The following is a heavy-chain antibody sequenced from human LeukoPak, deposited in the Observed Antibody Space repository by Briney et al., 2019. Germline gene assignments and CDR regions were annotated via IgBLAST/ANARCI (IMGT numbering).Heavy chain of an antibody. V-gene: IGHV1-69*05. J-gene: IGHJ3*02. D-gene: IGHD3-3*01. Sequence: ASVKVSCKAPGYTFTGYYMHWVRQAPGQGLEWMGRIIPIFGTANYAQKFQGRVTITTDESTSTAYMELSSLRSEDTAVYYCARDRFSAAFDTWGQGTMVTVSS. CDR3: ARDRFSAAFDT. CDR2: IIPIFGTA. CDR1: GYTFTGYY.